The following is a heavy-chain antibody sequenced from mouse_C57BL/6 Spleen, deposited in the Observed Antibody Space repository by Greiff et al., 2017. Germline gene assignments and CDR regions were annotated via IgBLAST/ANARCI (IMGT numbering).Heavy chain of an antibody. CDR1: GYTFTSYT. V-gene: IGHV1-4*01. Sequence: VQLQQSGAELARPAASVKMSCKASGYTFTSYTMHWVKQRPGQGLEWIGYINPSRGYTKYNQKFKDKATLTADKSSSTAYMQLSSLTSEDSAVYYCARSPITTVAYFDYWDQGTTLTVSS. CDR3: ARSPITTVAYFDY. D-gene: IGHD1-1*01. CDR2: INPSRGYT. J-gene: IGHJ2*01.